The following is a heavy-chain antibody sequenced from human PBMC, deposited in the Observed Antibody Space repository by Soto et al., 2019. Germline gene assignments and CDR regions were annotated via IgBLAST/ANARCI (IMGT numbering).Heavy chain of an antibody. CDR2: ISGSGGST. CDR1: AFTFNCYA. V-gene: IGHV3-23*01. Sequence: GRSLRLSCAASAFTFNCYAMSWVRQAPGKGLEWVPAISGSGGSTYYADSVKGRFTISRDNSKNTLYLQMNSLRAEDTAVYYGSKDPPYGMDVWGQGTTVTVSS. J-gene: IGHJ6*02. CDR3: SKDPPYGMDV.